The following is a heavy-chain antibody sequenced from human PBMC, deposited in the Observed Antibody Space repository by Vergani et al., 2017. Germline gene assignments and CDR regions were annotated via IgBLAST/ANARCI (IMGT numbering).Heavy chain of an antibody. CDR1: GFTSSYYG. CDR3: ATKSCGTPGCQIGYFRE. V-gene: IGHV3-30*03. CDR2: ISYDGTQK. Sequence: QVHLVESGGGVVQPGRSLRLSCVVSGFTSSYYGMHWVRQAPAKWLEWVAVISYDGTQKYYADSVKGRFTISRDNSKSTLYLQMNSLRTEDTAVYYCATKSCGTPGCQIGYFREWGQGTLVTVSS. J-gene: IGHJ1*01. D-gene: IGHD1-1*01.